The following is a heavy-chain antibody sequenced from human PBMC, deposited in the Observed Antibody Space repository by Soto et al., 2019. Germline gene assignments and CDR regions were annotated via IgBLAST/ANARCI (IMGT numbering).Heavy chain of an antibody. CDR2: ISGSGGSA. J-gene: IGHJ4*02. CDR1: GFTFSSCA. CDR3: AILVRGARGFDY. D-gene: IGHD6-13*01. V-gene: IGHV3-23*01. Sequence: PGGSLRLSCAASGFTFSSCAMNWVRQAPGKGLEWVSTISGSGGSAYYADSVKGRFTISKDNSKNTLYLQMNSLRAEDTAVYYCAILVRGARGFDYWGQGTLVTVSS.